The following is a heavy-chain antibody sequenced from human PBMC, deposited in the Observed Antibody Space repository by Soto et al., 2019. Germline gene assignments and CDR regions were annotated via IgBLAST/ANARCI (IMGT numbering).Heavy chain of an antibody. CDR1: GFSLSSSGVG. Sequence: QITLKESGPTLVKPTQTLTLTCTFSGFSLSSSGVGVGWIRQPPGKALEWLALIYWDDDKRYSPSPQSRLTITKDTAKNQVVLTMTNMDPVDTAPYSCAHTSRPTITMARLRLRTADFDYWGQGTLVTASS. V-gene: IGHV2-5*02. CDR2: IYWDDDK. J-gene: IGHJ4*02. CDR3: AHTSRPTITMARLRLRTADFDY. D-gene: IGHD3-10*01.